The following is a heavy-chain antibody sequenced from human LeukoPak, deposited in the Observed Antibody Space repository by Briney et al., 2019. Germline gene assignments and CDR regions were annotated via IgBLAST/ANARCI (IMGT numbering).Heavy chain of an antibody. CDR1: GGSISSGGYY. V-gene: IGHV4-30-2*02. J-gene: IGHJ5*02. Sequence: SQTLSLTCTVSGGSISSGGYYWSWIRQPPGKGLEWIGYISHSGSTYYNPSLKSRVIISVDNSKNQLSLMLSSVTAADTAVYYCASGHYGSGSSHWFDPWGQGTLVTVSS. CDR2: ISHSGST. CDR3: ASGHYGSGSSHWFDP. D-gene: IGHD3-10*01.